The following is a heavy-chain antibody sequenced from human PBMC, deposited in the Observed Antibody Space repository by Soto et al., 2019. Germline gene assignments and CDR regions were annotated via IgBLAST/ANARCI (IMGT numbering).Heavy chain of an antibody. CDR1: GYTFTSYG. CDR2: ISAYNGNT. V-gene: IGHV1-18*01. J-gene: IGHJ6*03. Sequence: ASVKVSCKASGYTFTSYGISWVRQAPGQGLEWMGWISAYNGNTNYAQKLQGRVTMTTDTSTSTAYMELRSLRSDDTAVYYCAREETGYCSSTSCYAQNKIYYYYMDVWGKGTTVTVSS. CDR3: AREETGYCSSTSCYAQNKIYYYYMDV. D-gene: IGHD2-2*01.